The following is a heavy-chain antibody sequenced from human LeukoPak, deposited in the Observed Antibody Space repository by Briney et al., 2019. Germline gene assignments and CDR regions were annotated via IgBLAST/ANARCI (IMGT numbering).Heavy chain of an antibody. V-gene: IGHV3-33*01. CDR2: IWYDGDNK. D-gene: IGHD5-12*01. CDR1: GFSFSVDG. CDR3: ARGSESYDYYSYGMDV. J-gene: IGHJ6*04. Sequence: PGGSLRLSCAAAGFSFSVDGMDGVRQAPGRGVEGVALIWYDGDNKYYADSVKGRFTISRDNSNNTLYLQMNSLRAEDTAVYYCARGSESYDYYSYGMDVWGKGTTVTVS.